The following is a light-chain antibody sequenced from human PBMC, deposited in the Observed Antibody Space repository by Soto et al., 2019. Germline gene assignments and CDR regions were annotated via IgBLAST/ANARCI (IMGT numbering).Light chain of an antibody. CDR1: SSDVGGYHY. CDR3: SSYPSSSAPLCF. Sequence: QSALTQPASVSGSPGQSITISCTGTSSDVGGYHYVSWYQQHPGKAPKLLIYDVSNRPSGVSNRFSGYKSGNTSSLTISGLQAEYEADYYCSSYPSSSAPLCFFGTGTKVTVL. J-gene: IGLJ1*01. CDR2: DVS. V-gene: IGLV2-14*01.